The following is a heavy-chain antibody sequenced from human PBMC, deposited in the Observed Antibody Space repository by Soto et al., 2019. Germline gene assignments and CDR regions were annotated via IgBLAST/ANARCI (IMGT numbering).Heavy chain of an antibody. D-gene: IGHD4-4*01. V-gene: IGHV3-23*01. CDR2: ISGSGGST. J-gene: IGHJ6*02. Sequence: GGSLRLSCAASGFTFSSYAMSWVRQAPGKGLEWVSAISGSGGSTYYADSVKGRFTISRDNSKNTLYLQMNRLRAEDTAVYYCATCRARGVTPMTYYYYGMDVWGQGTTVTVSS. CDR3: ATCRARGVTPMTYYYYGMDV. CDR1: GFTFSSYA.